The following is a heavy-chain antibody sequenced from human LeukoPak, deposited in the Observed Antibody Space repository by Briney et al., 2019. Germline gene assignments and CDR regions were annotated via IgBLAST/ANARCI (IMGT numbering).Heavy chain of an antibody. CDR3: ARFYCSSSSCLEDY. V-gene: IGHV3-74*01. Sequence: GGSLRLPCAASGFTFSSYWMHWVRQAPGKGLVWVSRINSDGGTTGYADSVKGRFTVSRDNAKNTLYLQMNSLRGEDTAVYYCARFYCSSSSCLEDYWGQGTLVTVSS. CDR1: GFTFSSYW. D-gene: IGHD2-2*01. J-gene: IGHJ4*02. CDR2: INSDGGTT.